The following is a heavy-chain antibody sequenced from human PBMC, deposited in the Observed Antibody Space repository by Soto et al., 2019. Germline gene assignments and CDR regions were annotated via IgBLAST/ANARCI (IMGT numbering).Heavy chain of an antibody. CDR2: INHLGSI. D-gene: IGHD6-13*01. CDR1: GGSLSDYF. CDR3: ARGGIAHWAYFYYMDV. V-gene: IGHV4-34*01. Sequence: SETMSLTSVVSGGSLSDYFWSWIRQPPGMALEWIGEINHLGSINYNPSLKSRVTMSVDTSKNQFSLTLNSVTAADTATYYCARGGIAHWAYFYYMDVWDRGTTVTVSS. J-gene: IGHJ6*03.